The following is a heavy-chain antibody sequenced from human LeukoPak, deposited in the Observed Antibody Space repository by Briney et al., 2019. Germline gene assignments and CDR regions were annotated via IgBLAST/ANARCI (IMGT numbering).Heavy chain of an antibody. J-gene: IGHJ4*02. D-gene: IGHD6-13*01. Sequence: SETLSLTCTVSSGSISNGYYYWSWIRQPAGKGLEWIGRIYFTGSTDYNPSLKSRVTISVDTSKNQFSLKLSSVTAADTAVYYCASSGYSSSWWYYFDYWGQGTLVTVSS. CDR3: ASSGYSSSWWYYFDY. V-gene: IGHV4-61*10. CDR1: SGSISNGYYY. CDR2: IYFTGST.